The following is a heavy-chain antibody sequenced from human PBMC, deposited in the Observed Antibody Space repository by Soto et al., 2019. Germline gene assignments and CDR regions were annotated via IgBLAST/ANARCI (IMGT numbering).Heavy chain of an antibody. D-gene: IGHD2-15*01. J-gene: IGHJ6*02. CDR2: ISYDGSNK. Sequence: QVQVVESGGGVVQPGRSLRLSCAASGFTFSSYAMHWVRQAPGKGLEWVALISYDGSNKYYADSVKGRFAISRDNSKNTLYLQMTSLSAEDTAVYYCARMGLLHGMDVWGQGTTVTVSS. CDR1: GFTFSSYA. CDR3: ARMGLLHGMDV. V-gene: IGHV3-30*09.